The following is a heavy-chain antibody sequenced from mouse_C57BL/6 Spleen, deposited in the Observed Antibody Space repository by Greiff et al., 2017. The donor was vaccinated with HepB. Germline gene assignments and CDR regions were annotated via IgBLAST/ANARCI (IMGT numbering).Heavy chain of an antibody. CDR2: ISYDGSN. CDR3: ARAGAYSRYFDV. Sequence: EVQLQQSGPGLVKPSQSLSLTCYVTGYSITSGYYWNWIRQFPGNKLEWMGYISYDGSNNYNPSLKNRISITRDTSKNQFFLKLNSVTTEDTATYYCARAGAYSRYFDVWGTGTTVTVSS. J-gene: IGHJ1*03. CDR1: GYSITSGYY. D-gene: IGHD2-12*01. V-gene: IGHV3-6*01.